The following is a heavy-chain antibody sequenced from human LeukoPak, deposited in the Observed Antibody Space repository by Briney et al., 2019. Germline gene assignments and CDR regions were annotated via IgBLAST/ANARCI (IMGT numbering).Heavy chain of an antibody. CDR2: VYYTGST. D-gene: IGHD6-6*01. CDR1: GGSVSNYY. V-gene: IGHV4-59*08. CDR3: ARHFAYSSSSYFDY. Sequence: PSETLSLTCSVSGGSVSNYYWSWIRQPPGKGLEWIGYVYYTGSTNYNPSLKSRVTMFEDRSKNQFSLRLYSVTVADTAVYYCARHFAYSSSSYFDYWGQGSLVTVSS. J-gene: IGHJ4*02.